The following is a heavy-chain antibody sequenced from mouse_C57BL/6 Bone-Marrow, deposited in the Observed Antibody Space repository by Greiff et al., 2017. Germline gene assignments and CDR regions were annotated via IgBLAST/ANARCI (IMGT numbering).Heavy chain of an antibody. J-gene: IGHJ4*01. CDR1: GFTFSDYG. V-gene: IGHV5-15*01. CDR2: ISNLAYSI. CDR3: ARHKHAMDY. Sequence: VQLKESGGGLVQPGGSLKLSCAASGFTFSDYGMAWVRQAPRKGPEWVAFISNLAYSIYYADTVTGRFTISRENAKNTLYLEMSSLRSEDTAMYYCARHKHAMDYWGQGTSVTVSS.